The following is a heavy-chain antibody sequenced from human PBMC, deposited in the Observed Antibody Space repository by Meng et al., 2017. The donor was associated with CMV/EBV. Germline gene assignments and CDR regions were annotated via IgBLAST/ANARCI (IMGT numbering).Heavy chain of an antibody. CDR2: IKSKTDGGTT. J-gene: IGHJ4*02. Sequence: GESLKISCAASGFTFSNAWMSWVRQAPGKGLEWVGRIKSKTDGGTTDYAAPVKGRFTISRDDSKNTLYLQMNSLKTEDTAVYYCTTYRRVEPPGVLYWGQGTLVTVSS. CDR3: TTYRRVEPPGVLY. D-gene: IGHD1-1*01. CDR1: GFTFSNAW. V-gene: IGHV3-15*01.